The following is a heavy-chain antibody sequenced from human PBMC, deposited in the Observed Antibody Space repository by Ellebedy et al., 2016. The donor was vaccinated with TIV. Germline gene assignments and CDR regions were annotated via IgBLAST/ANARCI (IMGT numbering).Heavy chain of an antibody. D-gene: IGHD2-21*01. CDR3: AKALSYMVVGGAFDI. CDR2: IIPIFNTP. J-gene: IGHJ3*02. Sequence: SVKVSXKASGGSFSSHTVNWIRQAPGQGLAWMGGIIPIFNTPNYAQTFQGRVTITADESTSTAPMELSSLKSEDTAVYYCAKALSYMVVGGAFDIWGQGTKVTVSS. CDR1: GGSFSSHT. V-gene: IGHV1-69*13.